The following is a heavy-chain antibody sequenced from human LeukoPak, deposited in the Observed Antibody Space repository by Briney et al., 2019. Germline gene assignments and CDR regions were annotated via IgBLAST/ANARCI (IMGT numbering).Heavy chain of an antibody. Sequence: ASVKVSCKASGYTFTSYDINWVRQATGQGLEWMGWISAYNGNTNYAQKLQDRVTMTTDTSTSTAYMELRSLRSDDTAVYYCARDLRSRIAATDWFDPWGQGTLVTVSS. CDR1: GYTFTSYD. V-gene: IGHV1-18*01. D-gene: IGHD2-15*01. CDR2: ISAYNGNT. CDR3: ARDLRSRIAATDWFDP. J-gene: IGHJ5*02.